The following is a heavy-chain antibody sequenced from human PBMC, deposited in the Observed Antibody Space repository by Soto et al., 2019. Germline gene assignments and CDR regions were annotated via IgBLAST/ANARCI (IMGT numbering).Heavy chain of an antibody. V-gene: IGHV5-51*01. Sequence: GQSLKISCKGSGYSFTSYWIGWVRQMPGKALEWTGIIYPGDSDTRYSPSFQGQVTISADKSSSTAYLQWSSLKASDAAIYYCARAPYDILTAYSPYYYYYSGMDVWSHGTTVTVSS. D-gene: IGHD3-9*01. CDR1: GYSFTSYW. CDR3: ARAPYDILTAYSPYYYYYSGMDV. J-gene: IGHJ6*02. CDR2: IYPGDSDT.